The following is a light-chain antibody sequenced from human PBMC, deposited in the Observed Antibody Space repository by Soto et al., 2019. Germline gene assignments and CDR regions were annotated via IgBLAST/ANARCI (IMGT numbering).Light chain of an antibody. CDR2: NVS. V-gene: IGLV2-14*01. Sequence: QSALTQPASVSGSPGQSITISCTGTSSDVGGHNYVSWYQQHPGKAPKLMIYNVSNRPSGVSNRFSGSKSGNTASLTISGLQAEDEADYYCSSYTNSNTAVFGGGTQLTVL. CDR3: SSYTNSNTAV. CDR1: SSDVGGHNY. J-gene: IGLJ7*01.